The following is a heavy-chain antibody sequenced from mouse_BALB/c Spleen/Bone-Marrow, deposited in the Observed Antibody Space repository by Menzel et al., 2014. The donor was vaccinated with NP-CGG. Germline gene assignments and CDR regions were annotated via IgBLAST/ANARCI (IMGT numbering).Heavy chain of an antibody. CDR3: ARSGYDYENY. Sequence: VMLVESGPELVKPGASVKISCKASGYAFSSSWMNWVKQRPGQGLEWIGRIYPGDGDTNYNGKFKGKATLTADKSSSTAYMQLNSLTSVDSAVYFCARSGYDYENYWGQGTTLTVSS. CDR1: GYAFSSSW. J-gene: IGHJ2*01. D-gene: IGHD2-4*01. CDR2: IYPGDGDT. V-gene: IGHV1-82*01.